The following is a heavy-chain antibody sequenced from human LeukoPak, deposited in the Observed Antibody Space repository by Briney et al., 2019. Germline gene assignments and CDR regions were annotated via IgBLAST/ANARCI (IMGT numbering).Heavy chain of an antibody. Sequence: GGSLRLSCAASGFAFSTYWMNWIRQAPGKGLEWVANIKQDGSEKYYLDSVKGRFTISRDNAKNLLYLQMSSLRVEDTAVYYCAKPITITGATDGLDIWGQGAKVIVSS. V-gene: IGHV3-7*01. CDR1: GFAFSTYW. CDR3: AKPITITGATDGLDI. J-gene: IGHJ3*02. CDR2: IKQDGSEK. D-gene: IGHD5-12*01.